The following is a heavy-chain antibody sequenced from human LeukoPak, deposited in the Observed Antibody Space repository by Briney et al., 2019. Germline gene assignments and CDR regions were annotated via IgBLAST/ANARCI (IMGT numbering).Heavy chain of an antibody. Sequence: GGSLRLSCVASGFTFSSYGMSWVRQAPGKGLEWVAVISHHGANKFYGDSVKGRFTISRDNSNNMVYLQMNGLRAEDTAVYYCARDGGYSGYDFDYWGQGTLVTVSS. D-gene: IGHD5-12*01. CDR3: ARDGGYSGYDFDY. V-gene: IGHV3-30*03. CDR2: ISHHGANK. CDR1: GFTFSSYG. J-gene: IGHJ4*02.